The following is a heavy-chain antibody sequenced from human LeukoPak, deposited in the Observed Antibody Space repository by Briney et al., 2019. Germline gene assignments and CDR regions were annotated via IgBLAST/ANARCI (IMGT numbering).Heavy chain of an antibody. J-gene: IGHJ4*02. CDR3: ARGDDYGDSLVAY. V-gene: IGHV3-48*03. CDR2: ISTTGRTI. Sequence: GGSLRLSCAASGFAFSGYEMNWVRQAPGKGLEWISYISTTGRTIYYADSVKGRFTIYRDNGKNSLYLQMNSLSAEDTAVYYCARGDDYGDSLVAYWGQGTLVTVSS. D-gene: IGHD4-17*01. CDR1: GFAFSGYE.